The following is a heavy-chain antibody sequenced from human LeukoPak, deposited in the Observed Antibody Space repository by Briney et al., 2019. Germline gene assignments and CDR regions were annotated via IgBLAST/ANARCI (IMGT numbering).Heavy chain of an antibody. CDR1: GGSISSYY. D-gene: IGHD3-16*01. CDR2: INHSGST. V-gene: IGHV4-34*01. Sequence: SETLSLTCTVSGGSISSYYWSWIRQPPGKGLEWIGEINHSGSTNYNPSLKSRVTISVDTSKNQFSLKLSSVTAADTAVYYCARSDYDYVWGSPRQSFDYWGQGTLVTVSS. CDR3: ARSDYDYVWGSPRQSFDY. J-gene: IGHJ4*02.